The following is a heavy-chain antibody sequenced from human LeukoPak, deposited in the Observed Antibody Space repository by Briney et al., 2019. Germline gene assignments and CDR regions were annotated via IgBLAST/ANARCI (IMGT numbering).Heavy chain of an antibody. CDR3: VKDGSRHGRSHLDV. J-gene: IGHJ6*04. CDR1: GFNFTSYA. D-gene: IGHD6-13*01. V-gene: IGHV3-23*01. CDR2: INAGGDRG. Sequence: GGSLRLSCKASGFNFTSYAMNWVRQAPGKGLEWVSVINAGGDRGYNADSVKGRFTISRDNSKTTLFLEMNSLRADDTALYYCVKDGSRHGRSHLDVWGKGTTVTVSS.